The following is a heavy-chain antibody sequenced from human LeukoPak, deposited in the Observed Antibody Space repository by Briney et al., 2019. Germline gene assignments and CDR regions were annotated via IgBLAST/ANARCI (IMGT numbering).Heavy chain of an antibody. V-gene: IGHV3-30*02. CDR1: GFTFSSYG. CDR2: IRYDGSNK. CDR3: AKEYCSGGSCLIY. Sequence: PGGSLRLSCAASGFTFSSYGMHWVRQAPGKGLEWVAFIRYDGSNKYYADSVKGRFTISRDKSKNTLYLQMNSLRAEDTAVYYCAKEYCSGGSCLIYWGQGTLVTVSS. D-gene: IGHD2-15*01. J-gene: IGHJ4*02.